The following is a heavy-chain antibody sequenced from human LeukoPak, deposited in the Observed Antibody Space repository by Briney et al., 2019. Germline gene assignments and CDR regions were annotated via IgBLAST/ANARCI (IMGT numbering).Heavy chain of an antibody. D-gene: IGHD3-3*01. J-gene: IGHJ4*02. CDR1: GYTFTGYY. CDR3: ARDMQNYDSWNVYYSAFDY. V-gene: IGHV1-2*02. CDR2: INPNSGGT. Sequence: ASVKVSCKASGYTFTGYYMHWVRQAPGQGLEWMGWINPNSGGTKYAQKFQGRVTMTRDTSISTAYMELSRLRFDDTAVYYCARDMQNYDSWNVYYSAFDYWGQGSLVTVSS.